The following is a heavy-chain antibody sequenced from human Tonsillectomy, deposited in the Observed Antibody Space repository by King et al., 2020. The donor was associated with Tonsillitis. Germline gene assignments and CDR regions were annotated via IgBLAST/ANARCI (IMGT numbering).Heavy chain of an antibody. CDR1: GFTFSSYW. CDR2: IKQDGSEK. V-gene: IGHV3-7*03. D-gene: IGHD2-8*02. J-gene: IGHJ2*01. CDR3: ARSLGTGRNL. Sequence: VQLVESGGGLVQPGGSLRLSCAASGFTFSSYWMNWVRQAPVKGLEWVANIKQDGSEKYYVDSVKGRFTISRDNANNSLYLQMNSLRAEDTAVYYCARSLGTGRNLWGRGTLVTVSS.